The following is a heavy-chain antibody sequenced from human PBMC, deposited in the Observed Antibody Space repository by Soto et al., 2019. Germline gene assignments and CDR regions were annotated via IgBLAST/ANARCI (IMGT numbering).Heavy chain of an antibody. V-gene: IGHV3-53*01. D-gene: IGHD4-17*01. Sequence: EVQLVESGGGLIQPGGSLRLSCAASGFTVSSNYMSWVRQAPGKGLEWVSVIYSGGSTYYADSVKGRFTIFRDNSKNTPYLQMNSLRAEDTAVYYCARVGYAVTTGGAFDIWGQGTMVTVSS. J-gene: IGHJ3*02. CDR2: IYSGGST. CDR1: GFTVSSNY. CDR3: ARVGYAVTTGGAFDI.